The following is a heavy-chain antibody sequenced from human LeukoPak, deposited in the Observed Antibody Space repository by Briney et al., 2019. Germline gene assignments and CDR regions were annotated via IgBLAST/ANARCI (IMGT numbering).Heavy chain of an antibody. D-gene: IGHD1-26*01. CDR1: GGSISSSNYY. Sequence: PSETLSLTCTVSGGSISSSNYYWGWIRQPPGKGLEWIGSIYYSGSTYYNPSLKSRVTMSVDTSKNQFSLKLSSVTAADTAVYYCASYSGSYAYYGYWGQGTLVTVSS. CDR2: IYYSGST. V-gene: IGHV4-39*07. CDR3: ASYSGSYAYYGY. J-gene: IGHJ4*02.